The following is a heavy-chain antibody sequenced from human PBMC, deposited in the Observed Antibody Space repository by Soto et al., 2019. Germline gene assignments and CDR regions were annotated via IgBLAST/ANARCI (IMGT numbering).Heavy chain of an antibody. Sequence: QVQLVQSGAEVKKPGASVKVSCKASGYTFINYAMHWVRQAPGQRLEWMGWINVGNGNTKYSQKFQGRVTITRDTSANTAYMELSSLRSEDTAVYYCARDSYCGGDCYGVFVPWGQGTLVTVSS. J-gene: IGHJ5*02. D-gene: IGHD2-21*02. CDR3: ARDSYCGGDCYGVFVP. CDR2: INVGNGNT. V-gene: IGHV1-3*01. CDR1: GYTFINYA.